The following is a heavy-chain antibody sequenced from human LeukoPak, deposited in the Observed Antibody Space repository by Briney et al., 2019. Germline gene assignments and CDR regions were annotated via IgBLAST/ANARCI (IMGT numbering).Heavy chain of an antibody. CDR1: GGTFSSYA. J-gene: IGHJ6*02. Sequence: SVKVSCKASGGTFSSYATSWVRQAPGQGLEWMGRIIPILGIANYAQKFQGRVTITADKSTSTAYMELSSLRSEDTAVYYCARGIRYFDWLLATYGMDVWGQGTTVTVPS. CDR2: IIPILGIA. D-gene: IGHD3-9*01. V-gene: IGHV1-69*04. CDR3: ARGIRYFDWLLATYGMDV.